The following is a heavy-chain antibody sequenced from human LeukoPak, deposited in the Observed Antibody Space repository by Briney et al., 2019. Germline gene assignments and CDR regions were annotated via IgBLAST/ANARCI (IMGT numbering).Heavy chain of an antibody. J-gene: IGHJ4*02. CDR2: IYYSGST. CDR3: ARHYYDSSVYYVYYFDY. V-gene: IGHV4-39*01. Sequence: SETLSLTCTVSGGSISSGSYYWGWIRQPPGKGLEWIGYIYYSGSTYYNPSLKSRVTISVDTSKNQFSLKLSSVTAADTAVYYCARHYYDSSVYYVYYFDYWGQGTLVTVSS. CDR1: GGSISSGSYY. D-gene: IGHD3-22*01.